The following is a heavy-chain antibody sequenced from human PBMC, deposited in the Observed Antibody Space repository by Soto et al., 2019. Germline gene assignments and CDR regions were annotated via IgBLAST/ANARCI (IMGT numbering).Heavy chain of an antibody. CDR3: ASERGYSGYFHGYYYMDV. CDR2: IRAYNGNT. D-gene: IGHD5-12*01. CDR1: GYTFTSYG. V-gene: IGHV1-18*01. J-gene: IGHJ6*03. Sequence: QVQLLQSGAEVKKPGAPVKVSCKASGYTFTSYGISWVLQAPGQGLEWMGWIRAYNGNTNYAQKLQGRVTMTTDTSTSTAYMEPRSLRSDDTAVYYCASERGYSGYFHGYYYMDVWGKGTTVTVSS.